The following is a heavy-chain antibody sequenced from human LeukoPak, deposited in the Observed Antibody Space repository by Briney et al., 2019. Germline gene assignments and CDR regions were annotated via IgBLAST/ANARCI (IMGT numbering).Heavy chain of an antibody. CDR3: ARDQRYYDSSGHLDY. Sequence: VXXSCKASGYTFTVYYMHWVRQAPXQGLEWMGIINPSGGRTSYAQKFQGRVTMTRDTSTSTVYMELSSLRSEDTAVYYCARDQRYYDSSGHLDYWGQGTLVTVSS. V-gene: IGHV1-46*01. CDR2: INPSGGRT. J-gene: IGHJ4*02. D-gene: IGHD3-22*01. CDR1: GYTFTVYY.